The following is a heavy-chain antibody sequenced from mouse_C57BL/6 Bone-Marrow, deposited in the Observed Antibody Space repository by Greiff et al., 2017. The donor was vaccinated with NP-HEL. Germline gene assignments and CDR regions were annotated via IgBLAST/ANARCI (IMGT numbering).Heavy chain of an antibody. CDR3: ARRRDGSYAMDY. CDR1: GFTFSDYY. J-gene: IGHJ4*01. CDR2: INYDGSST. V-gene: IGHV5-16*01. Sequence: EVMLVESEGGLVQPGSSMKLSCTASGFTFSDYYMAWVRQVPEKGLEWVANINYDGSSTYYLDSLKSRFIISRDNAKNILYLQMSSLKSEDTATYYCARRRDGSYAMDYWGQGTSVTVSS. D-gene: IGHD2-3*01.